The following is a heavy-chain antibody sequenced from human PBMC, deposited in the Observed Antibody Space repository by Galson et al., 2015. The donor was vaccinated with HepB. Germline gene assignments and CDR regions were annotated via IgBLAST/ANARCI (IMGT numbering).Heavy chain of an antibody. D-gene: IGHD3-3*01. CDR3: AREDIRFLEWLGYYSDL. CDR1: GFTFRSYS. J-gene: IGHJ2*01. V-gene: IGHV3-21*06. Sequence: SLRLSCAGAGFTFRSYSINWVRQTPGKGLEWVSSIDSTGEYRNYADSVKGRFTISRDNAKNSVYLQMNSLRAEDTALYYCAREDIRFLEWLGYYSDLWGRGTLVTVSS. CDR2: IDSTGEYR.